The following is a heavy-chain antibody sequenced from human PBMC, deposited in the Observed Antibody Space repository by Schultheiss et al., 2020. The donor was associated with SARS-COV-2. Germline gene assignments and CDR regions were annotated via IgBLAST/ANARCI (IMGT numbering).Heavy chain of an antibody. CDR2: IYYSGST. J-gene: IGHJ5*02. CDR3: ARNYDYVWGSYRYTGISWFDR. CDR1: GGSISSYY. D-gene: IGHD3-16*02. Sequence: SETLSLTCTVSGGSISSYYWSWIRQPPGKGLEWIGYIYYSGSTNYNPSLKSRVTISVDTSKNQFSLKLSSVTAADTAVYYCARNYDYVWGSYRYTGISWFDRWGQGTLVTVSS. V-gene: IGHV4-59*01.